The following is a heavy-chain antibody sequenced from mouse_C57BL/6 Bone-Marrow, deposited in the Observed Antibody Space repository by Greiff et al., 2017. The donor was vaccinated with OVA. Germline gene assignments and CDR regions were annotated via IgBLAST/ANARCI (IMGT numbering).Heavy chain of an antibody. D-gene: IGHD2-5*01. CDR3: ASAYSNYEDYAMDY. V-gene: IGHV7-3*01. CDR2: IRHKANGYTT. CDR1: GFTFTDYY. J-gene: IGHJ4*01. Sequence: EVQLVESGGGLVQPGGSLSLSCAASGFTFTDYYMSWVRQPPGKALEWLGFIRHKANGYTTEYSASVKGRFTISRDNSQSILYLQMNALRAEDSATYYCASAYSNYEDYAMDYWGQGTSVTVSS.